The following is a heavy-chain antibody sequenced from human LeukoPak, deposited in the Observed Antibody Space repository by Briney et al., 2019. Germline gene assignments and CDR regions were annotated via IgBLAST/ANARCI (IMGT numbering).Heavy chain of an antibody. J-gene: IGHJ4*02. V-gene: IGHV3-33*01. CDR2: IWYDGSKK. CDR1: GFTFSSNG. D-gene: IGHD1-26*01. Sequence: GGSLRLSCTASGFTFSSNGMHWVRQAPGKGLEWVAVIWYDGSKKYYADSVKGRFTISRDNFKNTLYLQMNSLRAEETAVYYCARMSGSHLDYWGQGALVTVSS. CDR3: ARMSGSHLDY.